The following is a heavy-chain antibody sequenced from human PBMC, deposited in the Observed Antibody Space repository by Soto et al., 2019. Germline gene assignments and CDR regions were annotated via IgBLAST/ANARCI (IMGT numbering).Heavy chain of an antibody. J-gene: IGHJ5*02. CDR1: GYTFTSYD. CDR3: PRPFVFLAWLLPFDP. CDR2: MNPNRGNT. D-gene: IGHD3-3*01. V-gene: IGHV1-8*01. Sequence: ASVKVSCKASGYTFTSYDINWVRQATGQGLEWMGWMNPNRGNTGYAQKFQRRVTMTSPSSISTAYMELRSLRSEDTAPSSSPRPFVFLAWLLPFDPLGQGTLVTVSS.